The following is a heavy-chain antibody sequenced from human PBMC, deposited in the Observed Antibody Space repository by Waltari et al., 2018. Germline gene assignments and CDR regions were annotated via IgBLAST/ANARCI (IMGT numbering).Heavy chain of an antibody. D-gene: IGHD3-22*01. CDR1: GFTFSSYS. CDR3: AANYYDSSGYPNPEAAFDI. CDR2: ISSSSSYI. Sequence: EVQLVESGGGLVKPGGSLRLSCAASGFTFSSYSMNWVRQAPGTGLEWVSSISSSSSYIYYADSVKGRFTISRDNAKNSLYLQMNSLRAEDTAVYYCAANYYDSSGYPNPEAAFDIWGQGTMVTVSS. J-gene: IGHJ3*02. V-gene: IGHV3-21*01.